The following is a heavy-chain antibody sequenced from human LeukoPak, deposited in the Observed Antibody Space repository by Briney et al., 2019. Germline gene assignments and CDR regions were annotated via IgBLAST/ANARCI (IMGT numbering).Heavy chain of an antibody. V-gene: IGHV4-39*07. CDR3: ARGPRIAAAGIDDAFDI. D-gene: IGHD6-13*01. Sequence: SETLSLTCTVSGDSISSSSSYWGWIRQPPGKGLEWIGSIYYSGSTYYNPSLKSRVTISVDKSKNQFSLKLSSVTAADTAVYYCARGPRIAAAGIDDAFDIWGQGTMVTVSS. J-gene: IGHJ3*02. CDR2: IYYSGST. CDR1: GDSISSSSSY.